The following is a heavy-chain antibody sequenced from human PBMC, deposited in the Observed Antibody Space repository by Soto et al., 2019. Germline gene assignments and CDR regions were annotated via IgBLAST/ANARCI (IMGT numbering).Heavy chain of an antibody. D-gene: IGHD1-26*01. CDR2: ISTNNGNT. Sequence: QVHLVQSGAEVKKPGASVKVSCKASGYTFTSYGISWVRQAPEQGLEWMGWISTNNGNTNYAPNLQGRVTMTTDTSTTTAYMELRSLRSDDTAVYYCVTYLSGSRDYWGQGTLVTVSS. J-gene: IGHJ4*02. CDR3: VTYLSGSRDY. V-gene: IGHV1-18*01. CDR1: GYTFTSYG.